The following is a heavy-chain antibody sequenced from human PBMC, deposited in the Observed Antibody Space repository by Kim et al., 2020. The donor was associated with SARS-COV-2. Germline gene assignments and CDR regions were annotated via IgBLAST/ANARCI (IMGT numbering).Heavy chain of an antibody. J-gene: IGHJ4*02. V-gene: IGHV1-46*01. CDR2: INPSDGGT. Sequence: ASVKVSCKASGYTFTSYYMHWVRQAPGQGLEWMGIINPSDGGTSYEQKFQGRVTMTRDTSTSTVYMELSSLRSEDTAVYYCARGSIHITMIVIPYYFDYWGQGTLVTVSS. CDR3: ARGSIHITMIVIPYYFDY. CDR1: GYTFTSYY. D-gene: IGHD3-22*01.